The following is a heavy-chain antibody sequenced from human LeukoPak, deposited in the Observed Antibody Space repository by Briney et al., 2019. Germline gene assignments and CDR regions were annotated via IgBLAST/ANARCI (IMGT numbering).Heavy chain of an antibody. CDR3: AKADYYGSGSYFADY. Sequence: GGSLRLSCAASGFTFSSYGMSWVRQAPGKGLEWVSAISGSGGSTYYADSVKGRFTISRDNSKNTLYLQMSSLRAEDTAVYYCAKADYYGSGSYFADYWGQGTLVTVSS. V-gene: IGHV3-23*01. J-gene: IGHJ4*02. D-gene: IGHD3-10*01. CDR1: GFTFSSYG. CDR2: ISGSGGST.